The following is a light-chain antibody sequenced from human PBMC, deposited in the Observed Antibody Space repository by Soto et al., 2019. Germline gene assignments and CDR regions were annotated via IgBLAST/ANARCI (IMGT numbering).Light chain of an antibody. V-gene: IGKV1-5*03. CDR2: KAS. J-gene: IGKJ2*01. Sequence: DIQMTQSPSTLSASVGDRVTITCRASQSISSWLAWYQQKPGKAPKLLIYKASSLERVVPSRFSGSGSGTEFTLTISSLQPDDFATYYCQQYNSYLYTFGQGTKLEIK. CDR1: QSISSW. CDR3: QQYNSYLYT.